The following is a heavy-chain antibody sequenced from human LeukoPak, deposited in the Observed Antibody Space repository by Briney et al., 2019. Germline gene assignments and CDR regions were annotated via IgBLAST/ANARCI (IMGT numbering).Heavy chain of an antibody. D-gene: IGHD1-26*01. J-gene: IGHJ4*02. Sequence: PGGSLSLSCAASGFTLNSHYMSWVRQAPGKGLEWVSIIYDGGTTSYEDSVKGRFTISRDNSNNILYLQMSSLRAEDTAVYYCATVAGGTYHFDLWGQGALVTVSS. CDR3: ATVAGGTYHFDL. CDR1: GFTLNSHY. V-gene: IGHV3-53*01. CDR2: IYDGGTT.